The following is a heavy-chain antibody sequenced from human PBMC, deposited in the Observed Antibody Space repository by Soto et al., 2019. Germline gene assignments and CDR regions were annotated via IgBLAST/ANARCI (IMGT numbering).Heavy chain of an antibody. CDR1: GGSLNSGGYF. J-gene: IGHJ5*02. CDR2: VYSGDIA. CDR3: AREVMTAVTRGWFDP. V-gene: IGHV4-31*03. Sequence: QVQLQESGPGLVRPSQTLSLTCTVSGGSLNSGGYFWSWIRQVPGKGLEWIGYVYSGDIAYYNPSLQGRVTISLATSKKQFSLTLTAVTAADTALYFCAREVMTAVTRGWFDPWGQGTLVTVS. D-gene: IGHD4-17*01.